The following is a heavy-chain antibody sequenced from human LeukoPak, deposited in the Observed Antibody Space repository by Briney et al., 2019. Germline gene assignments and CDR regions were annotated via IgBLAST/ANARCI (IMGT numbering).Heavy chain of an antibody. J-gene: IGHJ4*02. V-gene: IGHV4-4*07. D-gene: IGHD1-26*01. CDR1: GASISIYY. Sequence: SETLSLTCTVSGASISIYYWSWIRQPAGKGLEWIGRIYISGNIDYNPSLKSRVTMSVDKSKNQFSLKLSSVTAADTAVYYCATSEVGGTVATAFDYWGQGTLVTVSS. CDR2: IYISGNI. CDR3: ATSEVGGTVATAFDY.